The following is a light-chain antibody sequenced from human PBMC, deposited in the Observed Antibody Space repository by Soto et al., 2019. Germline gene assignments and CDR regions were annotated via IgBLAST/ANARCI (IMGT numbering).Light chain of an antibody. CDR2: STK. CDR1: SSNIGAGYD. V-gene: IGLV1-40*01. Sequence: QSVLTQPPSVSGAPGQRVTISCSGSSSNIGAGYDVHWYQQLPGTAPKLLIYSTKNRPSGVPDRFSGSRSGSSASLVISDLQAEDEADYYCQSFDNSLSGLFGGGTKLTVL. J-gene: IGLJ3*02. CDR3: QSFDNSLSGL.